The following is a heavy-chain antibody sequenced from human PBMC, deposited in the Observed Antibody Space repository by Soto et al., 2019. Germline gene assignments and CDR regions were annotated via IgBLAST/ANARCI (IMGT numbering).Heavy chain of an antibody. CDR3: ARGYYDFWSGYSIGNWFDP. Sequence: KASETLSLTCTVSGGSVSSGSYYWSWIRQPPGKGLEWIGYIYYSGSTNYNPSLKSRVTISVDTSKNQFSLKLSSVTAADTAVYYCARGYYDFWSGYSIGNWFDPWGQGTLVTV. CDR2: IYYSGST. J-gene: IGHJ5*02. D-gene: IGHD3-3*01. V-gene: IGHV4-61*01. CDR1: GGSVSSGSYY.